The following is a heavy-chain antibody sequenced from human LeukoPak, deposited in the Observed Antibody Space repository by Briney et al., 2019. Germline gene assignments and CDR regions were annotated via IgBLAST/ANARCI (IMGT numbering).Heavy chain of an antibody. CDR2: TIPILGIA. CDR3: GRGRVGATRDYYYVYGMDV. V-gene: IGHV1-69*04. Sequence: SVKVSYKASGGTFSSYAISWVRQAPGHGLKGRGRTIPILGIANYAQKFQGRVTITADKSTSTAYMELRSLRSEDTSVYYCGRGRVGATRDYYYVYGMDVWGEGTTVTVSS. J-gene: IGHJ6*01. D-gene: IGHD1-26*01. CDR1: GGTFSSYA.